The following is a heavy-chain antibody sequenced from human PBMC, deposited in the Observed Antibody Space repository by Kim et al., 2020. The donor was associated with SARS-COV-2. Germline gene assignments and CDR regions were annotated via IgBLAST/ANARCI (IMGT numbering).Heavy chain of an antibody. CDR1: GYPFTNYY. J-gene: IGHJ4*02. Sequence: ASVKVSCKASGYPFTNYYIHWVRQAPGQGLEWMGIINPGGIGPTYAQQFQGRVTTTTDTSTSTVYVELSSLRSDDAAVYFCARASQPYGTNGSTDYWGQGTLVTVSS. CDR2: INPGGIGP. V-gene: IGHV1-46*01. CDR3: ARASQPYGTNGSTDY. D-gene: IGHD2-8*01.